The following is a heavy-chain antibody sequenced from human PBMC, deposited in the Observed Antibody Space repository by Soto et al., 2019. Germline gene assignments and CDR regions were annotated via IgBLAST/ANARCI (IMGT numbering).Heavy chain of an antibody. J-gene: IGHJ4*02. V-gene: IGHV1-69*08. Sequence: QIQLVQSGAEVRKPGSSVKVSCTFSGGTFSDYTINWVRQAPGHGLEWLGRFIPILDKTHYAQKFEARVTIAAYTSPDTSPNAVSLELNSLTSDDTAIYYCVTDHSMRYVDYLVDHWGQGALVTVSS. D-gene: IGHD4-17*01. CDR1: GGTFSDYT. CDR3: VTDHSMRYVDYLVDH. CDR2: FIPILDKT.